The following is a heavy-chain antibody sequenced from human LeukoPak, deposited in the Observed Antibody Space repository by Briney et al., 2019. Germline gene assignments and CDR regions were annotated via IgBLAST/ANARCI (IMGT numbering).Heavy chain of an antibody. CDR1: GYTFTGYY. J-gene: IGHJ6*02. V-gene: IGHV1-2*02. Sequence: RASVKVSCKASGYTFTGYYMHWVRQAPGQGLEWMGWINPNSGGTTYAQKFQGRVTMTRDTSISTAYMELSRLRSDDTAVYYCARVRFLGGYCSSTSLSWHKWRASPLMDVWGQGTTVTVSS. CDR3: ARVRFLGGYCSSTSLSWHKWRASPLMDV. D-gene: IGHD2-2*01. CDR2: INPNSGGT.